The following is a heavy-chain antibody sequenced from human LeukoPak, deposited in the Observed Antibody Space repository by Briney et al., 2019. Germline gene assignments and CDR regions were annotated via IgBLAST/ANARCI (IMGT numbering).Heavy chain of an antibody. D-gene: IGHD2/OR15-2a*01. J-gene: IGHJ3*02. CDR1: GFTVSSNY. Sequence: GGSLRLSCAASGFTVSSNYINWVRQAPGKGLEWVSLIYSGGTTYYADSVKGRFIISRDNSKNTVHLQMNNLRAEDTAMYFCARRLYIVRGAFDIWGQGTMVTVSS. V-gene: IGHV3-53*01. CDR3: ARRLYIVRGAFDI. CDR2: IYSGGTT.